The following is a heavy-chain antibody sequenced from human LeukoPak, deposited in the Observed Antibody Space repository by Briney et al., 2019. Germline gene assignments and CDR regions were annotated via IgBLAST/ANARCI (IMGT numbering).Heavy chain of an antibody. J-gene: IGHJ4*02. CDR2: IYYRGNT. Sequence: PSETLSLACTVSGDSISSYNYFWGWIRQPPGRGLEWVGSIYYRGNTYYNPSLKSRVTLSADTSKNQFSLKVTSVTAADTAVYYCARASSGYYWDFDYWGQGALVTVSS. CDR3: ARASSGYYWDFDY. CDR1: GDSISSYNYF. D-gene: IGHD3-22*01. V-gene: IGHV4-39*01.